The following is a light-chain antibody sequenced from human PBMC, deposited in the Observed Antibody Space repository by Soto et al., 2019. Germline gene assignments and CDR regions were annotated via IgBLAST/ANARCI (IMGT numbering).Light chain of an antibody. CDR3: SSYSSSYTWV. Sequence: QSALTQPASVSGSPGQSITISCTGTSSDIGSQNVVSWHQQRPGKSPKFIIYGVTNRPSGVSNRFSGSKSGNTASLTISGLQADDEADYYCSSYSSSYTWVFGGGTKVTVL. CDR1: SSDIGSQNV. V-gene: IGLV2-14*01. J-gene: IGLJ3*02. CDR2: GVT.